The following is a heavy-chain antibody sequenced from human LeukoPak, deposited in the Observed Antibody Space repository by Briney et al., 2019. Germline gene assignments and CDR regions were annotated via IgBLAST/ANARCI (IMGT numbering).Heavy chain of an antibody. V-gene: IGHV3-23*01. J-gene: IGHJ3*02. Sequence: GGSLRLSCAASGFTFSSYAMYWVRQAPGKGLEWVASISSSGSSTYYADSVKGRFTISRDNSKNTLYLQMNSLRAEDTAVNYFANNVVVGFLYRFDIWGQGTVVSVSS. CDR1: GFTFSSYA. CDR3: ANNVVVGFLYRFDI. D-gene: IGHD2-21*01. CDR2: ISSSGSST.